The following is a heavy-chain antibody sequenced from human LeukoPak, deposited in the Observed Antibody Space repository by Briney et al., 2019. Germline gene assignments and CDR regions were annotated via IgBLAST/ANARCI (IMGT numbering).Heavy chain of an antibody. CDR3: ARDTYYYGSGSYYDY. J-gene: IGHJ4*02. V-gene: IGHV4-4*07. D-gene: IGHD3-10*01. Sequence: SETLSLTCTVSGGSISSYYWSWIRQPAGKGLEWIGRIYTSGSTNYNPSLKSRVTMPVDTSKNQFSLKLSSVTAADTAVYYCARDTYYYGSGSYYDYWGQGTLVTVSS. CDR2: IYTSGST. CDR1: GGSISSYY.